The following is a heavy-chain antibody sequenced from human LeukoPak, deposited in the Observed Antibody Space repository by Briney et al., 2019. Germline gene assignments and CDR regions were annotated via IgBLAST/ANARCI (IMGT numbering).Heavy chain of an antibody. CDR3: AKDHGIVVVPDGHYYYYGMDV. V-gene: IGHV3-30*18. J-gene: IGHJ6*04. CDR1: GFTFSSYG. CDR2: ISYDGSNK. D-gene: IGHD2-2*01. Sequence: PGRSLRLSCAASGFTFSSYGMHWVRQAPGKGLEEVAVISYDGSNKYYADSVKGRFTISRDNSKNTLYLQMNSLRAEDTAVYYCAKDHGIVVVPDGHYYYYGMDVWGKGTTVTVSS.